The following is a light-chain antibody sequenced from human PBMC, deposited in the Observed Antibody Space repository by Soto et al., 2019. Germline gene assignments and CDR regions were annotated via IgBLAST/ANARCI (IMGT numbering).Light chain of an antibody. Sequence: AIQLTQSPPSLSASIGDRITITCRASQGISSAFVWYQQKPGSVPKLLIYDVSNLQSGIPSRFSGSGSGTDFTLTISSLQPEDFATYYCQQFETYPLTFGQGTRLEIK. CDR1: QGISSA. J-gene: IGKJ5*01. CDR3: QQFETYPLT. CDR2: DVS. V-gene: IGKV1-13*02.